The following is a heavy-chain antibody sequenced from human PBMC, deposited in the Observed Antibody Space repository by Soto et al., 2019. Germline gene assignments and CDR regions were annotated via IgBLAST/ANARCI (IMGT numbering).Heavy chain of an antibody. D-gene: IGHD6-13*01. CDR2: IYHSGNT. CDR1: GGSISRSNW. V-gene: IGHV4-4*02. Sequence: QVQLQESGPGLVKPSGTLSVTCAVSGGSISRSNWWSWVRQPPGKGLEWIGEIYHSGNTNYNPSLKRRVTRSVDKSNNQFSPKLTSVSTADRAVSYFTGVLAALGNRWYLARWGRGTLVSVSS. J-gene: IGHJ2*01. CDR3: TGVLAALGNRWYLAR.